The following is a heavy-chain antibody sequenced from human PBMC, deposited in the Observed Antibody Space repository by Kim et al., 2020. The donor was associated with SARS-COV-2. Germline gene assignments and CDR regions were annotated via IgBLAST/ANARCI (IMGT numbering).Heavy chain of an antibody. D-gene: IGHD4-17*01. CDR3: ARQAVTMPTLNSVSFDP. Sequence: SFRGQVTMSVDKSINTAYLQLNSLKASDTAMYYCARQAVTMPTLNSVSFDPWGQGTLVTVSS. J-gene: IGHJ5*02. V-gene: IGHV5-51*01.